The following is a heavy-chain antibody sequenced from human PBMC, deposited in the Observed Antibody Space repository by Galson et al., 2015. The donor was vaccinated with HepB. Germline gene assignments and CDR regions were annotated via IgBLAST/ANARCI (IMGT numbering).Heavy chain of an antibody. CDR2: IRSKAYGGTT. CDR3: SRGGYYDFWSDAFDI. CDR1: GFTFSGSA. D-gene: IGHD3-3*01. J-gene: IGHJ3*02. V-gene: IGHV3-49*04. Sequence: SLRLSCAASGFTFSGSAIHWVRQASGKGLGWVGFIRSKAYGGTTEYAASVKGRFTISRDDSKSVAYLQMNSLKTEDTAVYYCSRGGYYDFWSDAFDIWGQGTMVTVSS.